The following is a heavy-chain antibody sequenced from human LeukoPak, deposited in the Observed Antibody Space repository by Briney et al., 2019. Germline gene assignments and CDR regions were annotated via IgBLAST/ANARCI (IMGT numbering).Heavy chain of an antibody. D-gene: IGHD1-26*01. J-gene: IGHJ5*02. CDR3: ARGSMWDAWFDP. CDR1: GGTFSSYA. V-gene: IGHV1-69*13. CDR2: IIPIVGTA. Sequence: GASVKVSCKASGGTFSSYAISWVRQAPGQGLEWMGGIIPIVGTANYAQKFQGRVTITADESTSTAYMELRSLRSDDTAVYYCARGSMWDAWFDPWGQGTLVTVSS.